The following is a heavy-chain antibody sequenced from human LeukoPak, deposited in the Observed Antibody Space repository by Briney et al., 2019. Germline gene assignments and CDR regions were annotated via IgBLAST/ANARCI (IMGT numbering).Heavy chain of an antibody. CDR1: GYTFTSYY. CDR3: ARDRGQRTGKYYYYYYMDV. V-gene: IGHV1-46*01. J-gene: IGHJ6*03. D-gene: IGHD3-10*01. Sequence: ASVKVSCKASGYTFTSYYMHWVRQAPGQGLEWMGIINPSGGSTSYAQKFQGRVTMTRDMSTSTVCMELSSLRSEDTAVYYCARDRGQRTGKYYYYYYMDVWGKGTTVTVSS. CDR2: INPSGGST.